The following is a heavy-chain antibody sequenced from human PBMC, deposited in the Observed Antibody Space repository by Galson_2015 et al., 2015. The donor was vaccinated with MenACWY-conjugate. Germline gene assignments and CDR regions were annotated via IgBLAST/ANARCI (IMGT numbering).Heavy chain of an antibody. CDR1: GFNFSDYY. CDR2: ISDSGSYM. Sequence: SLRLSCAASGFNFSDYYMSWFRQAPGKGLEWVSYISDSGSYMSHADSVKGRFTISRDNSKNSLDLQMNSLRVEDTAIYCCARVRRGRGYSFGVCDNWGQGTLVTVSS. V-gene: IGHV3-11*05. D-gene: IGHD5-18*01. J-gene: IGHJ4*02. CDR3: ARVRRGRGYSFGVCDN.